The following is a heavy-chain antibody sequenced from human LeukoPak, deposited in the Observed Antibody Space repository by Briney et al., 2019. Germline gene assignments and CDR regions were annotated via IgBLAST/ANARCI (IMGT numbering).Heavy chain of an antibody. J-gene: IGHJ4*02. CDR2: MNPNSGNT. Sequence: GASVKVSCKASGYTFTSYDINWVRQATGQGLEWMGWMNPNSGNTGYAQKFQGRVTITRNTSISTAYMELSSLRSEDTAVYYCARIGYSNYEADYWGQGTLVTVSS. D-gene: IGHD4-11*01. CDR3: ARIGYSNYEADY. V-gene: IGHV1-8*03. CDR1: GYTFTSYD.